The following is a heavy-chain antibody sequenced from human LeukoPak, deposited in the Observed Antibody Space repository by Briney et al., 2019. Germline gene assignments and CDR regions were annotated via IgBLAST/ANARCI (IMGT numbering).Heavy chain of an antibody. D-gene: IGHD6-19*01. V-gene: IGHV1-69*05. CDR2: IIPIFGTA. J-gene: IGHJ6*03. CDR3: ARDGRGDSSGRGFYYYYYMDV. CDR1: GGTFSSYA. Sequence: SVKVACKASGGTFSSYAISWVRQAPGQGLEWMGGIIPIFGTANYAQKFQGRVTITTDESTSTAYMELSSLRSEDTAVYYCARDGRGDSSGRGFYYYYYMDVWGKGITVTVSS.